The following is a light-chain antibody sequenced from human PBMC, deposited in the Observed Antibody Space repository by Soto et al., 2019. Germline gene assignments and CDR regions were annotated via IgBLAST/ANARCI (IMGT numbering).Light chain of an antibody. CDR1: QTISSC. J-gene: IGKJ1*01. CDR3: QHFNSYSEA. CDR2: KAY. Sequence: DIQMTQSPSTLSGSVGDRVTITCRASQTISSCLALYQQKPGKAPKLLIYKAYTLKSGVPSRFSGSGSGTEFTLTISSLQPDDFATYYCQHFNSYSEAFGQGTKVELK. V-gene: IGKV1-5*03.